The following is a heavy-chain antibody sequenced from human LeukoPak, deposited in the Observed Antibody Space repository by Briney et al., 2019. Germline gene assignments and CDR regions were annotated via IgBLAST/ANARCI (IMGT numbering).Heavy chain of an antibody. J-gene: IGHJ4*02. CDR1: GFTFSTYS. D-gene: IGHD6-13*01. V-gene: IGHV3-48*01. CDR3: ARAGYSSSWYSD. Sequence: GGTLRLSCAGSGFTFSTYSMNWVRQAPGKGLEWVSDISRSSSTIYYADSVKGRFTISRDNAKNSLYLQMNSLRAEDTAVYYCARAGYSSSWYSDWGQGTLVTVSS. CDR2: ISRSSSTI.